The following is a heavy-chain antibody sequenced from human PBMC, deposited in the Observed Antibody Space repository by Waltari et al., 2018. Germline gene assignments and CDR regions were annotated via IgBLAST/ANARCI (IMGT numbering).Heavy chain of an antibody. CDR3: ARDRGYYGSGSSFDY. V-gene: IGHV3-21*01. D-gene: IGHD3-10*01. CDR1: GFTFSSYS. J-gene: IGHJ4*02. Sequence: EVQLVESGGGLVKPGGSLRLSCAASGFTFSSYSMKWVSQAPGKGLGWVSSISSSSSYIYYADSVKGRFTISRDNAKNSLYLQMNSLRAEDTAVYYCARDRGYYGSGSSFDYWGQGTLVTVSS. CDR2: ISSSSSYI.